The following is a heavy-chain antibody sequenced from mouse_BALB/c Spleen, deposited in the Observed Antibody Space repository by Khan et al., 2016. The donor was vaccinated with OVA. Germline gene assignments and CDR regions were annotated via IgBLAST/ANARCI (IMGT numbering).Heavy chain of an antibody. Sequence: QVQLKQSGPGLAAPSQSLSITCTISGFSLTNYGVHWVRQPPGKGLEWLAVIWSDGSTTYNSALKYRLTITKDNSQSQVILKMNSLQTNDTAIYVCARQPYYHYNIMDYWGQGTSVTVSS. CDR2: IWSDGST. CDR1: GFSLTNYG. V-gene: IGHV2-6-1*01. J-gene: IGHJ4*01. D-gene: IGHD2-10*01. CDR3: ARQPYYHYNIMDY.